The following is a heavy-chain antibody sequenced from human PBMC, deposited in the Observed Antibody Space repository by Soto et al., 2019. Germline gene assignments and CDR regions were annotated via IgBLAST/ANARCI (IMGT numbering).Heavy chain of an antibody. CDR2: ISAYNGNT. V-gene: IGHV1-18*01. CDR3: ARGLVRYDSSGHQIWFDP. J-gene: IGHJ5*02. Sequence: ASVKVSCKASGYTFTSYGISWVRQAPGQGLEWMGWISAYNGNTNYAQKLQGRVTMTTDTSTSTAYMELRSLRSDDTAVYYCARGLVRYDSSGHQIWFDPWGQGTLVTVSS. CDR1: GYTFTSYG. D-gene: IGHD3-22*01.